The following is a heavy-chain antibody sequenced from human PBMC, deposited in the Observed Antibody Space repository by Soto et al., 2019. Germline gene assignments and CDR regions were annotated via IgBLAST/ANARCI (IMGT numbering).Heavy chain of an antibody. CDR1: GFSLSTSVMR. V-gene: IGHV2-70*04. CDR2: IDWDDDK. J-gene: IGHJ4*02. D-gene: IGHD2-15*01. Sequence: GPTLVNATHPLTLTFPFSGFSLSTSVMRLSWIRQPPGKALEWLARIDWDDDKFYSTSLKTRLTISKDTSKNQVVLTMTNMDPVDTATYYCARTYCSGGSCYLDYFDYWGQGTLVTVS. CDR3: ARTYCSGGSCYLDYFDY.